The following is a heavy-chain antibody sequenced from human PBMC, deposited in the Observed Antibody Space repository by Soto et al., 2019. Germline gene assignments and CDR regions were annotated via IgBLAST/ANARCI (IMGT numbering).Heavy chain of an antibody. CDR1: GYTFSDFA. CDR3: ARLGWELLSGRRYFDY. CDR2: ISPYTGNT. J-gene: IGHJ4*02. V-gene: IGHV1-18*04. D-gene: IGHD1-26*01. Sequence: QVLLVQSGPEVTKPGASMKVSCKTSGYTFSDFALTWVRQAPDQGLEWLGWISPYTGNTNYAQRLQDRVTMTTDTSTSTAYLELRSLRSDDTAVYYCARLGWELLSGRRYFDYWGQGTLVTVSS.